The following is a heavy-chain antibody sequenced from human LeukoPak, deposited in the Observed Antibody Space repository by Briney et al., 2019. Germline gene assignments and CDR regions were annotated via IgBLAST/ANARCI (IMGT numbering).Heavy chain of an antibody. CDR1: GFTFGKYW. CDR2: IKLDGSEK. D-gene: IGHD3-3*01. V-gene: IGHV3-7*03. Sequence: QPGGSLRLSRVASGFTFGKYWMSWVRQAPGKGLEWVANIKLDGSEKNYVDSVKGRFTISRDNTKNSLYLQMNSLRAEDTAVFYCARDQYDTWSRRGNFDSWGQGTLVIVSS. CDR3: ARDQYDTWSRRGNFDS. J-gene: IGHJ4*02.